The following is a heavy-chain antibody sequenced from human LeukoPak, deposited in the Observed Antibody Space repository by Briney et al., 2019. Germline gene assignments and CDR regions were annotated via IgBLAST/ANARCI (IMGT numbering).Heavy chain of an antibody. Sequence: SDTLSLTCTVSGGSISSYYWSWIRQPPGKGLEWIGYIYYSGSTNYNPSLKSRVTISVDTSKNQFSLKLSSVTAADTAVYYCARPSYYDSSGYPPDAFDIWGQGTMVTFSS. V-gene: IGHV4-59*08. CDR2: IYYSGST. D-gene: IGHD3-22*01. CDR1: GGSISSYY. J-gene: IGHJ3*02. CDR3: ARPSYYDSSGYPPDAFDI.